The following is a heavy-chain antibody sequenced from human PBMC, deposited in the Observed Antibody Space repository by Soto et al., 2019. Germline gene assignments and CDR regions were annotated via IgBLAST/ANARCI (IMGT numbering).Heavy chain of an antibody. Sequence: QVQLQESGPRLVKPSGTLSLTCAVYGGSLSSCNWWSWVRQPPGKGLEWIGEIYRYGSTSYHPSLKCRVTIAVDKSKDQISLELTSLTAADTAVYFCSGGGRPGQIDWFDPWGQGILVTVSS. CDR2: IYRYGST. CDR1: GGSLSSCNW. D-gene: IGHD2-21*01. CDR3: SGGGRPGQIDWFDP. V-gene: IGHV4-4*02. J-gene: IGHJ5*02.